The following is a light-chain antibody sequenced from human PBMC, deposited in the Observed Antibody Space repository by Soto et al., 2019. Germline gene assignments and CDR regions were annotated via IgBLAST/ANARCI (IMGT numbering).Light chain of an antibody. Sequence: IQLTQSPSFLPASEGDRVTITCRASQGIHIHLAWYQQKPANAPTLLIDSACTLQSVVPSRYSGSGSGTGFTRAINCLQREDFATYYCQQLHIYPSTIGPGTKVDI. CDR2: SAC. CDR3: QQLHIYPST. V-gene: IGKV1-9*01. J-gene: IGKJ3*01. CDR1: QGIHIH.